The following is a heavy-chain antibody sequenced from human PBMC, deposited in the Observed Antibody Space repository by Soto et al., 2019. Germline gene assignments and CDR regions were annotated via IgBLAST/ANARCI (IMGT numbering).Heavy chain of an antibody. CDR1: GGTFSSYA. CDR2: FIPIFVSA. CDR3: ARDVSSDTTGFRGYDL. D-gene: IGHD3-10*01. Sequence: QLHLVQSGAEVKKAGSSVKVSGKASGGTFSSYAITWVRQAPGKGMEWMGVFIPIFVSAHYAPKFQGRITITADESTSTAYMELSGLTSEDTAIYYCARDVSSDTTGFRGYDLWGQGTQGTFSS. V-gene: IGHV1-69*01. J-gene: IGHJ4*02.